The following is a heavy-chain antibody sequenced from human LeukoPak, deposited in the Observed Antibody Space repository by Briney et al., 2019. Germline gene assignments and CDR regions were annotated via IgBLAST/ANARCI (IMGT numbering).Heavy chain of an antibody. CDR3: AKDAVDASGRTNALDV. V-gene: IGHV3-23*01. Sequence: GGSLRLSCAASGFTFSYYSMTWVRQAPGKGLEWVSAISGGADHTYYADSVRGRFTISRDNSQNFLYLQMNYLRAEDTALYYCAKDAVDASGRTNALDVWGQGAMVTVSS. J-gene: IGHJ3*01. D-gene: IGHD3-10*01. CDR2: ISGGADHT. CDR1: GFTFSYYS.